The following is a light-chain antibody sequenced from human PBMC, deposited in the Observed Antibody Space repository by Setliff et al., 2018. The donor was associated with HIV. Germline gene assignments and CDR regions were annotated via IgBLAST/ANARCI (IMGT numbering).Light chain of an antibody. V-gene: IGLV2-14*03. Sequence: QSVLTQPASVSGSPGQSITISCTGTSSDIGGYDYVSWFQHHPGKAPTLMMSDVTKRPPGVSTRFSGSKSGNTASLTISGLQAEDEADHYCSSYSRSSTFGVFGTGTKVTVL. CDR1: SSDIGGYDY. J-gene: IGLJ1*01. CDR3: SSYSRSSTFGV. CDR2: DVT.